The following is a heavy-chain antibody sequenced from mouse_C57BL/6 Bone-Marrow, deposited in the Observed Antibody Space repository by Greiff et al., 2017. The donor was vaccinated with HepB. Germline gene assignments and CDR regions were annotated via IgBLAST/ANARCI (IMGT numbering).Heavy chain of an antibody. CDR2: SRNKANDYTT. Sequence: EVQLVESGGGLVQSGRSLRLSCATSGFTFSDFYMEWVRQAPGKGLEWIAASRNKANDYTTEYSASVKGRFIVSRDTSQSILYLQMNALRAEDTAIYYCAREAYYRGAMDYWGQGTSVTVSS. CDR3: AREAYYRGAMDY. CDR1: GFTFSDFY. J-gene: IGHJ4*01. V-gene: IGHV7-1*01. D-gene: IGHD2-14*01.